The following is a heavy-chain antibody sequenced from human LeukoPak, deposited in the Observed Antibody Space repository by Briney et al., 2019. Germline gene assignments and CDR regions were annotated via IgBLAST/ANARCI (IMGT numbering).Heavy chain of an antibody. J-gene: IGHJ4*02. CDR1: GFTFSTYW. D-gene: IGHD1-20*01. V-gene: IGHV3-7*01. Sequence: GGSLRLSCAASGFTFSTYWMMWSRQAPGKGLEWVANIKEDGSEKYYVDSVKGRFTISRDGAKNSLYLQMNSLRAEDTAVYYCARGLTVKDYWGQGTLLTVSS. CDR2: IKEDGSEK. CDR3: ARGLTVKDY.